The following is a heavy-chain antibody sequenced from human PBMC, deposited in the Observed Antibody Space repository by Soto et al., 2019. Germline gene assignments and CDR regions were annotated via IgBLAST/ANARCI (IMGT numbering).Heavy chain of an antibody. CDR1: GDTFSSYD. Sequence: QVQLVQSGAEVKKPGASVKVSCKASGDTFSSYDIKWVRQATGQGLEWMGWMNPNSGNTGYAQKFQSRVTMTRNTSISTTYMDMSSLRFEDTAGYYCASGRNGMDVCGQGTTVTVSS. CDR3: ASGRNGMDV. CDR2: MNPNSGNT. V-gene: IGHV1-8*01. J-gene: IGHJ6*02.